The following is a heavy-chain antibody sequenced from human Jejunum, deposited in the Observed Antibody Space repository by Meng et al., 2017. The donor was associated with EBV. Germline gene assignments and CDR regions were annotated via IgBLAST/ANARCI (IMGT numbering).Heavy chain of an antibody. Sequence: VQVVQSGAEVKRPGALVKVSCNASEYTFTTYFLHWGRQAPGQGLEWMGIINTRGGTTTYAQGFQGRVTMSRDTSTGTVYMDLSGLTSEDTAMYYCARTFGDYDAFDYWGQGTLVTVSS. D-gene: IGHD4-17*01. CDR3: ARTFGDYDAFDY. CDR1: EYTFTTYF. J-gene: IGHJ4*02. V-gene: IGHV1-46*01. CDR2: INTRGGTT.